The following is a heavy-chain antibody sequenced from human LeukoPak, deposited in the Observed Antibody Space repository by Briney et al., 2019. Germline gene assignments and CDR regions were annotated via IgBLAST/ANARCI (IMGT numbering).Heavy chain of an antibody. CDR3: ARGPGYSGYDSNYYYYYGMDV. Sequence: SETLSLTCTVSGGSISSYYWSWIRQPPGKGLEWIGYIYYSGSTNYNPSLKSRVTISVDTSKNQFSLKLSSVTAADTAVHYCARGPGYSGYDSNYYYYYGMDVWGQGTTVTVSS. J-gene: IGHJ6*02. D-gene: IGHD5-12*01. V-gene: IGHV4-59*01. CDR2: IYYSGST. CDR1: GGSISSYY.